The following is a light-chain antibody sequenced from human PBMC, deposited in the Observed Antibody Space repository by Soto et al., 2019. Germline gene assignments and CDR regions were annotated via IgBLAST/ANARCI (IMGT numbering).Light chain of an antibody. V-gene: IGLV4-60*02. CDR3: ETWDSNTRV. CDR2: LEGSGSY. J-gene: IGLJ3*02. CDR1: SGHSSYI. Sequence: SWAQSALGSSVTLTCTLSSGHSSYIIAWYQQQPGKAPRYLMKLEGSGSYNKGSGVPDRFSGSDSGADRYLTISNLQFEDEADYYCETWDSNTRVFGGGTKLTVL.